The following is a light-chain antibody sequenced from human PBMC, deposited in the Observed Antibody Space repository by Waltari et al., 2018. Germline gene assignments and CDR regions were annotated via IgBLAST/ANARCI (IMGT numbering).Light chain of an antibody. J-gene: IGLJ2*01. V-gene: IGLV1-40*01. CDR3: QSYDSILSAV. Sequence: QSVLTQPPSVSGAPGERVTISCTGSSSNIGAGYDVHWYQQLPGTAPKLLIRGNSNRPAGVADRFACSKSGTSASLAITGLQAADEADYYCQSYDSILSAVFVGGTKLTVL. CDR1: SSNIGAGYD. CDR2: GNS.